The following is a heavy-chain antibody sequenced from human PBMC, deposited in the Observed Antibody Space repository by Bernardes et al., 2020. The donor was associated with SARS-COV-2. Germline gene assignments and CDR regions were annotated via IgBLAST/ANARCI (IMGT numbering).Heavy chain of an antibody. J-gene: IGHJ6*02. Sequence: GDSLKISCKASGYIFINNWIAWVRQMPGKGLEWMGTIYPGDSDTRYSPSFQGQVTVSADKSINTAYLQWSSLKASDTAVYYCARRQTNCTGGRCYSGGMDVWGQGTTVTVSS. CDR2: IYPGDSDT. CDR3: ARRQTNCTGGRCYSGGMDV. D-gene: IGHD2-15*01. CDR1: GYIFINNW. V-gene: IGHV5-51*01.